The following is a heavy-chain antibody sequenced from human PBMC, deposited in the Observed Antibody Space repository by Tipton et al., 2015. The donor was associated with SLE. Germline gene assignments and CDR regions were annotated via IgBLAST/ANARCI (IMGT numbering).Heavy chain of an antibody. CDR1: RGSISSHY. Sequence: GLVKPSETLSLTCTVSRGSISSHYWTWIRQPPGKGLEWIGYIYFTGTTNYNPSLKSRVTISVDTSKNQFSLKLSSVTAADTALYYCARGGSWFDSWGQGTPVTVSS. V-gene: IGHV4-59*11. CDR2: IYFTGTT. J-gene: IGHJ5*01. D-gene: IGHD3-10*01. CDR3: ARGGSWFDS.